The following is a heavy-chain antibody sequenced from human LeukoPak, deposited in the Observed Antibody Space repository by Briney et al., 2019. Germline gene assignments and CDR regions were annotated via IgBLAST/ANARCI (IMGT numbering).Heavy chain of an antibody. J-gene: IGHJ6*02. Sequence: GGSLRLSCAASGFTFSTYAMSWVRQAPGKGLEWVSTIRGNDGRTYYADSVKGRFTISRDSAKNSLYLQMSSLRAEDTALYYCAGRCSVTRCHFSSYGMDVWGQGTTVTVSS. CDR2: IRGNDGRT. CDR3: AGRCSVTRCHFSSYGMDV. CDR1: GFTFSTYA. D-gene: IGHD2-15*01. V-gene: IGHV3-23*01.